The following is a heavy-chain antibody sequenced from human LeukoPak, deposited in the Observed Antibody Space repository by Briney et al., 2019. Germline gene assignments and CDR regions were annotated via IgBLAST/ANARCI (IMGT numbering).Heavy chain of an antibody. V-gene: IGHV1-2*02. CDR2: INPNSGGT. CDR1: GYTFTGFY. Sequence: ASVKVSCKASGYTFTGFYMHWVRQAPGQGLEWMGWINPNSGGTNYAQKFQGRVTMTTDTSTSTAYMELRSLRSDDTAVYYCAREAAYGDYVSDYWGQGTLVTVSS. D-gene: IGHD4-17*01. J-gene: IGHJ4*02. CDR3: AREAAYGDYVSDY.